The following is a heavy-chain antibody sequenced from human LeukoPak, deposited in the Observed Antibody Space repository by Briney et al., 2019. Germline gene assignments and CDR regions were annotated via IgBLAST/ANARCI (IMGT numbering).Heavy chain of an antibody. Sequence: SVKVSCKASGGTFSSYAISWVRQAPGQGLEWMGRIIPIFGTASYAQKFQGRVTITTDESTSTAYMELSSLRSEDTAVYYCASNWIQLSGYYFDYWGQGTLVTVSS. D-gene: IGHD5-18*01. CDR2: IIPIFGTA. J-gene: IGHJ4*02. V-gene: IGHV1-69*05. CDR3: ASNWIQLSGYYFDY. CDR1: GGTFSSYA.